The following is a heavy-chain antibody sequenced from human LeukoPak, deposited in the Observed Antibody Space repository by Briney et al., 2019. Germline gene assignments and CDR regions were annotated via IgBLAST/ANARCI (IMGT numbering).Heavy chain of an antibody. Sequence: PSETLSLTCTVSGGSISSSSYYWGWIRQPPGKGLEWIGSIYYSGSTYYNPSLKSRVTISVDTSKNQFSLKLSSVTAADTAVYYCARRMVGATDAFDIWGQGTMVTVSS. D-gene: IGHD1-26*01. CDR3: ARRMVGATDAFDI. CDR2: IYYSGST. V-gene: IGHV4-39*07. J-gene: IGHJ3*02. CDR1: GGSISSSSYY.